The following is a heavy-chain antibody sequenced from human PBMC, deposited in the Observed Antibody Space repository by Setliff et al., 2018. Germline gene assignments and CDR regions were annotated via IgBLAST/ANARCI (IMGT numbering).Heavy chain of an antibody. D-gene: IGHD5-18*01. J-gene: IGHJ6*02. Sequence: PGGSLRLSCAASGFTFSNYWMSWVRQAPGKGLEWVADIKQDGSEKCYVDSVKGRFTISRDNAKNSLYLQMNSLRAEDTAVYYCARTEYSYRYGSDYYYYGMDVWGQGTTVTVSS. V-gene: IGHV3-7*02. CDR1: GFTFSNYW. CDR2: IKQDGSEK. CDR3: ARTEYSYRYGSDYYYYGMDV.